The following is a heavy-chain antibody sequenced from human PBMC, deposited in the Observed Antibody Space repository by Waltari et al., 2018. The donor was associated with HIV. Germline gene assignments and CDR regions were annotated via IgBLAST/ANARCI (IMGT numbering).Heavy chain of an antibody. CDR1: GYSFTSYW. Sequence: EVQLVQSGTELKKPGESLQISCQSSGYSFTSYWIGWVPQMPGKGLDWMGIIYPGDSDTRYSPSFQGQVTISADKSINTAYLQWTSLKASDTAIYYCARLPAGPYESGGASSNYFDYWGRGTLVTVSS. D-gene: IGHD3-22*01. CDR2: IYPGDSDT. CDR3: ARLPAGPYESGGASSNYFDY. V-gene: IGHV5-51*03. J-gene: IGHJ4*02.